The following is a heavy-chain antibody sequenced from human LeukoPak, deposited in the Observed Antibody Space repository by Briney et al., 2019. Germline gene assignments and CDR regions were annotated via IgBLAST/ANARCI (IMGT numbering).Heavy chain of an antibody. D-gene: IGHD6-19*01. CDR3: ARGQGVAARLQH. Sequence: ASVKVSCKASGYTFTGYYMHWVRQDPGQGLEWMGWINPNSGGTNYAQKFQGWVTMTRDTSISTAYMELSRLRSDDTAVYYCARGQGVAARLQHWGQGTLVTVSS. V-gene: IGHV1-2*04. J-gene: IGHJ1*01. CDR2: INPNSGGT. CDR1: GYTFTGYY.